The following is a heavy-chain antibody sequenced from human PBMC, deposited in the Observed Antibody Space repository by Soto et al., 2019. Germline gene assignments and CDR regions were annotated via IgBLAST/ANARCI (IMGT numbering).Heavy chain of an antibody. CDR2: SSPRGDTI. Sequence: GGSLRLSSVASVFYLANYPMKWVGETPGKGLEWISYSSPRGDTIYYADSVEGRFTISRDNARNSLSLHMSRLRDEDSARYYCAKGPHTNVGWPYYFESWGRGVPVTGSS. CDR1: VFYLANYP. V-gene: IGHV3-48*02. CDR3: AKGPHTNVGWPYYFES. D-gene: IGHD6-19*01. J-gene: IGHJ4*02.